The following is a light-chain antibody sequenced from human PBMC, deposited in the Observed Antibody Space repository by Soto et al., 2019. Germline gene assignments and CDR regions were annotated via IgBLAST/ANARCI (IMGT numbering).Light chain of an antibody. V-gene: IGKV3-15*01. Sequence: EIVMTQSPATLSVSPGERATLSCRASQSVSGNLAWYQQKPGQAPRLLIYAASTRATGIPARFSGSGSGTEFTLTIRSLQSEDFAVSYCQPYNNWPPITFGPGTKGDIK. CDR1: QSVSGN. CDR2: AAS. CDR3: QPYNNWPPIT. J-gene: IGKJ3*01.